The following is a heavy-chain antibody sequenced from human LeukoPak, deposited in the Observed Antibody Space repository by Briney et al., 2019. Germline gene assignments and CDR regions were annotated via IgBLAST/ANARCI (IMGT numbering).Heavy chain of an antibody. D-gene: IGHD3-16*01. Sequence: ASVKVSCKASVYTFTAYYMYWVRQAPGQGLEWMGWINPNSGGTNYAQKFQGRVTMTRDTSISTAYMELSRLRSDDTAVYYCARDLGTSGYSGYWGQGSLVTVSS. CDR3: ARDLGTSGYSGY. V-gene: IGHV1-2*02. J-gene: IGHJ4*02. CDR1: VYTFTAYY. CDR2: INPNSGGT.